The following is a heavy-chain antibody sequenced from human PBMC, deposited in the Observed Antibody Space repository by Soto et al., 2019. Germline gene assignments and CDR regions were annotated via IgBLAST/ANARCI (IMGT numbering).Heavy chain of an antibody. J-gene: IGHJ4*02. CDR1: GFTFRSHW. CDR2: INNDGSGT. V-gene: IGHV3-74*01. Sequence: EVQLVESGGGLVQPGGSLRLSCAASGFTFRSHWMHWVRQAPGKGLVWVSHINNDGSGTTYADSVKGRFIISRDNAENTIYVQMNRLRVEDTAVYYCTRDSSLSFDYWGQGALVTVSS. CDR3: TRDSSLSFDY.